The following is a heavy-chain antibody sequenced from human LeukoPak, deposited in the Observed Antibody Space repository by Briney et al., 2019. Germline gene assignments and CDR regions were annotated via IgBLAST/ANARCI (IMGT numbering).Heavy chain of an antibody. CDR2: ISGDGGST. J-gene: IGHJ4*02. V-gene: IGHV3-43*02. Sequence: GGSLRLSSAASGFTFDDYAMHWVRQAPGTGLEWVSLISGDGGSTYSADSVKGRFTISRDNSKNSLYLQMNSLRTEDTALYYCAKTRPPRLIPGHYFDYWGQGTLVTVSS. CDR1: GFTFDDYA. CDR3: AKTRPPRLIPGHYFDY. D-gene: IGHD5-12*01.